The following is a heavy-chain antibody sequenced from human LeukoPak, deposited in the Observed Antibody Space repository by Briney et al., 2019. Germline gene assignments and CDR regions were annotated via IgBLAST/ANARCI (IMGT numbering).Heavy chain of an antibody. V-gene: IGHV4-38-2*02. J-gene: IGHJ4*02. CDR3: ARDCYDSSGCFDY. CDR2: IYHSGST. D-gene: IGHD3-22*01. Sequence: PSETLSLTCDVSGYSIRSNYYWGWIRQPPGKGLEWIGSIYHSGSTYYNPSLKSRVTISVDTSKNQFSLKLSSVTAADTAVYYCARDCYDSSGCFDYWGQGTLVTVSS. CDR1: GYSIRSNYY.